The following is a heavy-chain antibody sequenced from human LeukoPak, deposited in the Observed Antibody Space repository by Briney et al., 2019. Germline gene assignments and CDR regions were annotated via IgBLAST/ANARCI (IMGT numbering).Heavy chain of an antibody. CDR1: EFTFTTYG. Sequence: GGSLRLSCAASEFTFTTYGMHWVRQAPGKGLEWVAFIYYDGSNVYYADYVKGRFTISRDISKNTLYLQMDSLRAEDTAIYYCARDWKTNSFDYWGQGTLVTVSS. V-gene: IGHV3-33*01. J-gene: IGHJ4*02. CDR3: ARDWKTNSFDY. D-gene: IGHD1-1*01. CDR2: IYYDGSNV.